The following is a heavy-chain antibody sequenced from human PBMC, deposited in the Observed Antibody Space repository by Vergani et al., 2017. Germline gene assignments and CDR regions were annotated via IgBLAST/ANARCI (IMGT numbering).Heavy chain of an antibody. CDR1: GGSISSYY. V-gene: IGHV4-59*01. CDR2: IYYSGST. CDR3: ARGLVAARPDRYFDY. J-gene: IGHJ4*02. D-gene: IGHD6-6*01. Sequence: QVQLQESGPGLVKPSETLSLTCTVSGGSISSYYWSWIRQPPGKGLEWIGYIYYSGSTNYNPSLKSRVTISVDTSKNQFSLKLSSVTAADTAVYYCARGLVAARPDRYFDYWGQATLVTVSS.